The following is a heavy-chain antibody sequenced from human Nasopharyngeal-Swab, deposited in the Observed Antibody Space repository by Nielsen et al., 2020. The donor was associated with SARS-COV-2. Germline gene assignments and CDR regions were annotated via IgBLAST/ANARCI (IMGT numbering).Heavy chain of an antibody. V-gene: IGHV3-30-3*01. CDR2: ISYDGSNK. J-gene: IGHJ4*02. D-gene: IGHD1-26*01. CDR1: GFPFSSYA. Sequence: GESLKISCAASGFPFSSYAMHWVRQAPGKGLEWVAVISYDGSNKYYADSVKGRFTFSRDNSKNTLYLQMNSLRAEDTAVYYCARVGVGATGVSWNYFDYWGQGTLVTVSS. CDR3: ARVGVGATGVSWNYFDY.